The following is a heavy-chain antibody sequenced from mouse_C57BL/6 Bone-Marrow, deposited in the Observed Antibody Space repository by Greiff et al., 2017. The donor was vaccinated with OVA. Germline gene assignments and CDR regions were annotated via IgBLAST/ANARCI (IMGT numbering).Heavy chain of an antibody. J-gene: IGHJ4*01. D-gene: IGHD1-1*01. CDR2: IDPSDSYT. CDR1: GYTFTSYW. V-gene: IGHV1-69*01. CDR3: AREAVVATPYAMDY. Sequence: QVQLQQPEAELVMPGASVKLSCKASGYTFTSYWMHWVQPRPGQGLEWLGEIDPSDSYTNYDQTFKGKSTLTVDKSSSTAYMQLSSLTSADSAVYYCAREAVVATPYAMDYWGQGTSVTVSS.